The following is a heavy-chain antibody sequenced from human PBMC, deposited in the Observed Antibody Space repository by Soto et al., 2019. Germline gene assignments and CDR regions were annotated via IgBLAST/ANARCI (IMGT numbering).Heavy chain of an antibody. Sequence: GGSLRLSCAASGFTFSSYGMHWVRHAPGKGLEGVAVIWYDGSNKYYADSVKGRFTIARDNSKNTLYLQMNSLRAEDTAVYYCAREXTLIAAAAYYYYYGMDVWGQGTLVTVSS. V-gene: IGHV3-33*01. CDR1: GFTFSSYG. J-gene: IGHJ6*02. CDR2: IWYDGSNK. CDR3: AREXTLIAAAAYYYYYGMDV. D-gene: IGHD6-13*01.